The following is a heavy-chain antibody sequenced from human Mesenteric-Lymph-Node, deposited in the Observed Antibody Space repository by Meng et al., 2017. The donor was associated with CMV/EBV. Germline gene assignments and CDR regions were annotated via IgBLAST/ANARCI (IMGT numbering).Heavy chain of an antibody. V-gene: IGHV3-30*02. Sequence: GESLKISCGASGFIFSGYGMHWVRQAPGKGLEWVSFIGSDGNNKYYSDSVKGRVTISRDDAKNSMYLQVNSLRAEDTAVYYCAREQQTITTFGGVTLPYYYGMDVWGQGTTVTVSS. J-gene: IGHJ6*02. CDR2: IGSDGNNK. D-gene: IGHD3-16*01. CDR1: GFIFSGYG. CDR3: AREQQTITTFGGVTLPYYYGMDV.